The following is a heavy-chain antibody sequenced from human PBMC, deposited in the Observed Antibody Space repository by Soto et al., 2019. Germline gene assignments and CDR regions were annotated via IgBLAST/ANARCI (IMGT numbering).Heavy chain of an antibody. J-gene: IGHJ5*02. D-gene: IGHD6-19*01. V-gene: IGHV5-51*01. CDR1: GYSFTSYW. CDR3: ASIIEVAGIPVGWFDP. CDR2: IYPGDSDT. Sequence: PGESLKISCKGSGYSFTSYWIGWVRQMPGKGLEWMGIIYPGDSDTRYSPSFQGQVTISADKSISTAYLQWSSLKASDTAMYYCASIIEVAGIPVGWFDPWGQGTLVTVSS.